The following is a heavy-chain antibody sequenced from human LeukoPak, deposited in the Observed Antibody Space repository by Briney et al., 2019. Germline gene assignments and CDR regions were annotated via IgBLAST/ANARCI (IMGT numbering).Heavy chain of an antibody. D-gene: IGHD6-19*01. J-gene: IGHJ4*02. CDR2: IRSKAYGGTT. CDR1: GFTFGDYA. V-gene: IGHV3-49*04. CDR3: TRDSLPIPFGGWHDY. Sequence: PGGSLRLSCTASGFTFGDYAMSWVRQAPGKGPEWVGFIRSKAYGGTTEYAASVKGRFTISRDDSKSIAYLQMNSLKTEDTAVYHCTRDSLPIPFGGWHDYWGQGTLVTVSS.